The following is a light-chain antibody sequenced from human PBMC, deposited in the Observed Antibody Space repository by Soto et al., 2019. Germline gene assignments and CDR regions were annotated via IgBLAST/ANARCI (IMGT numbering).Light chain of an antibody. Sequence: SYELTQPPSVSVSPGQTASITCSGDKLGDKYACWYQQKPGQSPVLVIYQDSKRPSGIPERFSGSNSGNTATLTISGTQAMDEADYYCQGWDSSTACVFGTGTKLTVL. CDR1: KLGDKY. CDR3: QGWDSSTACV. CDR2: QDS. J-gene: IGLJ1*01. V-gene: IGLV3-1*01.